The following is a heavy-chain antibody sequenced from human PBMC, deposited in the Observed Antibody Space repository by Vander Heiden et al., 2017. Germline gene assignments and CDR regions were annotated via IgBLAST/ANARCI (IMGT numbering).Heavy chain of an antibody. J-gene: IGHJ4*02. CDR1: GASISSTNFY. V-gene: IGHV4-39*01. CDR2: VYYTGSP. CDR3: AGHEIVVFNKPSRFDN. Sequence: QPRLQESGPGLVKPSETLDLTCSVSGASISSTNFYWGWIRQTPGTGLEWIGSVYYTGSPYYNPSFKSRVTLSVDTSKSQFSLKLSSVTAADTAVYYCAGHEIVVFNKPSRFDNWGQGTLVTVSS. D-gene: IGHD3-22*01.